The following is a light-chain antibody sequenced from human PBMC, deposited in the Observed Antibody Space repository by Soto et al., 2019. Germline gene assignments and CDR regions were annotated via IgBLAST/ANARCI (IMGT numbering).Light chain of an antibody. CDR2: DVS. Sequence: QSVLTQPASVSGSPGQSIAISCTGTSSDVGGYDHVSWYQQHPGKAPQLMIYDVSNRPSGVSDRFSGSKSANTASLTISGLQAEDEADYYCSSYTSSHTWVFGGGTKVTVL. V-gene: IGLV2-14*01. CDR3: SSYTSSHTWV. CDR1: SSDVGGYDH. J-gene: IGLJ2*01.